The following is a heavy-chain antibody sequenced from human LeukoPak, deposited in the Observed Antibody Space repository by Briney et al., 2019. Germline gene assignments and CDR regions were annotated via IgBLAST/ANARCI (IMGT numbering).Heavy chain of an antibody. CDR2: IWYDGSNK. Sequence: PGGSLRLSCAASGFTFSSYGMHWVRQAPGKGLEWVAVIWYDGSNKYYADSVKGRFTISRDNSKNTLYLQMNSLRAEDTAVYYCAKGVFGRLASGFDYWGQGTLVTVSS. V-gene: IGHV3-33*06. J-gene: IGHJ4*02. CDR1: GFTFSSYG. D-gene: IGHD3-10*01. CDR3: AKGVFGRLASGFDY.